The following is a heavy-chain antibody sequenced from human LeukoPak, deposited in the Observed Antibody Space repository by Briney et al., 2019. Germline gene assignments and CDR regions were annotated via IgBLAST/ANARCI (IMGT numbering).Heavy chain of an antibody. D-gene: IGHD3-9*01. CDR1: GGSISTYY. Sequence: RPSETLSLTCTVSGGSISTYYWSWIRQPPGKGLEWIGYFSYSGSTNYNPSLKSRVTISVDTSKNQFSLKLSSVTAADTAVYYCARVHFDWYSPHYFDYWGQGTLVTVSS. J-gene: IGHJ4*02. CDR3: ARVHFDWYSPHYFDY. V-gene: IGHV4-59*01. CDR2: FSYSGST.